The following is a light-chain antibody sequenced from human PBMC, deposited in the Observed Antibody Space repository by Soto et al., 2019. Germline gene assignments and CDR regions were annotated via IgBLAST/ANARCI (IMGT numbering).Light chain of an antibody. V-gene: IGLV2-11*01. CDR3: CSFAGTYTFVV. Sequence: QSALTQPRSVSGSPGQSVTISCTGTSGDVGGYNYVSWYQQHPGNAPKLMIYDVSKRPSGVPDRFSGSKSGNTASLTISGLQAEDEDDYYCCSFAGTYTFVVFGGGTKLTVL. CDR1: SGDVGGYNY. CDR2: DVS. J-gene: IGLJ2*01.